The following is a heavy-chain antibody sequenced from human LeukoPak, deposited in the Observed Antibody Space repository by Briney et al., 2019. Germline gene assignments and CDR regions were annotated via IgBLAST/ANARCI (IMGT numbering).Heavy chain of an antibody. V-gene: IGHV1-8*01. CDR2: MNPNSGNT. CDR1: GYTFTSYD. Sequence: ASVKVSCKASGYTFTSYDINWVRQATGQGLEWMGWMNPNSGNTGYAQKFQGRVTMTRNTSISTAYMELSSLRSEDTAVYYCARAPPARPRITIFRPTRLNWFDPWGQGTLVTVSS. D-gene: IGHD3-3*01. CDR3: ARAPPARPRITIFRPTRLNWFDP. J-gene: IGHJ5*02.